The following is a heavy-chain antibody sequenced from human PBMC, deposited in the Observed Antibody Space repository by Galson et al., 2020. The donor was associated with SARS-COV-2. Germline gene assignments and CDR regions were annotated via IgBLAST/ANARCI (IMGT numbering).Heavy chain of an antibody. J-gene: IGHJ4*02. Sequence: GGSLRLSCAASGLSFSSYAMNWVRQAPGKGLEWVSAISGNAGSSYYADSAKGRFTISRDNSMNTVYLQMHSLRAEDTAVYYCAKEGSVVSGFYPFESWGQGTLVTVSS. D-gene: IGHD3-22*01. CDR2: ISGNAGSS. CDR1: GLSFSSYA. CDR3: AKEGSVVSGFYPFES. V-gene: IGHV3-23*01.